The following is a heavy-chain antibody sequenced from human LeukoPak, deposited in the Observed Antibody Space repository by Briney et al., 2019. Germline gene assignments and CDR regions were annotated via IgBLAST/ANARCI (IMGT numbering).Heavy chain of an antibody. V-gene: IGHV3-74*01. CDR1: GFTFSNYW. CDR3: ASASSHRIAAGGDY. Sequence: GGSLRLSCAASGFTFSNYWMHWVRQAPGKGLVWVSRINSDGSSRNYADSVKGRFTISRDNAKNTLYLQMNSLSAEDTAVYYCASASSHRIAAGGDYWGQGTLVTVSS. CDR2: INSDGSSR. D-gene: IGHD6-13*01. J-gene: IGHJ4*02.